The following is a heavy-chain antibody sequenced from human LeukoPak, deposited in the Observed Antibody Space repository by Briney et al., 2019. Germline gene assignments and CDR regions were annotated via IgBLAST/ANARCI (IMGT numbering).Heavy chain of an antibody. CDR3: ARGSVSTVDWYFDL. CDR1: GGSFSGYY. V-gene: IGHV4-34*01. CDR2: INHSGST. D-gene: IGHD4-11*01. J-gene: IGHJ2*01. Sequence: ASETLSLTCAVYGGSFSGYYWSWIRQPPGKGLEWIGEINHSGSTNYNPSLKSRVTISVDTSKNQFSLKLSSVTAADTAVYYCARGSVSTVDWYFDLWGRGTLVTVSS.